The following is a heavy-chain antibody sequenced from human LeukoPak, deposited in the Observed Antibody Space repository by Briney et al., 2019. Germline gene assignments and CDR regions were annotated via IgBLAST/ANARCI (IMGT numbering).Heavy chain of an antibody. J-gene: IGHJ6*03. CDR1: GDSISSTSYY. D-gene: IGHD6-6*01. V-gene: IGHV4-61*05. CDR2: IYTSGST. Sequence: PSETLSLTCTVSGDSISSTSYYWGWIRQPPGKGLEWIGRIYTSGSTNYNPSLKSRVTMSVDTSKNQFSLKLSSVTAADTAVYYCARSGSSSFPTDYYYYMDVWGKGTTVTVSS. CDR3: ARSGSSSFPTDYYYYMDV.